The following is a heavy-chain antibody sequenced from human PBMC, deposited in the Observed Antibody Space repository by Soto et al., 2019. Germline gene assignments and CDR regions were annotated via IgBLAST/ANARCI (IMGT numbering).Heavy chain of an antibody. CDR3: ARDTLRWPTFDY. CDR1: GFTFSSYS. CDR2: ISSSSSYI. V-gene: IGHV3-21*01. J-gene: IGHJ4*02. Sequence: GGPLRLSCAASGFTFSSYSMNRVRQAPGKGLEWVSSISSSSSYIYYADSVKGRFTISRDNAKNSLYLQMNSLRAEDTAVYYCARDTLRWPTFDYWGQGTLVTVSS. D-gene: IGHD4-17*01.